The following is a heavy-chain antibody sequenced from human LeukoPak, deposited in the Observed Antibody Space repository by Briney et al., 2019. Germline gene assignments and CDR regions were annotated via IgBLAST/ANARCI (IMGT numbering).Heavy chain of an antibody. CDR1: GGSINNYY. CDR3: ARNFGELSPILFDP. Sequence: SETLSLTCTVSGGSINNYYWTWIRQPAGKGLEWIGRIYTTGNTKYNPSLKSRVTMSVDTSKNQFSLNLRSVTAADTAVYYCARNFGELSPILFDPWGQGTLVTVSS. V-gene: IGHV4-4*07. J-gene: IGHJ5*02. CDR2: IYTTGNT. D-gene: IGHD3-10*01.